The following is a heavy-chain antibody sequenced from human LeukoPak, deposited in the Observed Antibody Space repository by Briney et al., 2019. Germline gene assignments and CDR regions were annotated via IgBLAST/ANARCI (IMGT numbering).Heavy chain of an antibody. CDR1: GGSISSYY. D-gene: IGHD3-10*01. CDR3: ARDQDGSGSYNIVY. CDR2: IYYSGST. Sequence: SETLSLTCTVSGGSISSYYWSWIRQPPGKGLEWIGYIYYSGSTNYNPSLKSRATISVDTSKDQFSLKLSSVTAADTAVYYCARDQDGSGSYNIVYWGQGTLVTVSS. V-gene: IGHV4-59*01. J-gene: IGHJ4*02.